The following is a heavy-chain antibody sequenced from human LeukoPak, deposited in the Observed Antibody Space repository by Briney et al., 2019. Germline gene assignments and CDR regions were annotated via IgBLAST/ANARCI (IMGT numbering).Heavy chain of an antibody. CDR3: AKDASYGDFDY. CDR2: ISGSGGST. D-gene: IGHD4-17*01. J-gene: IGHJ4*02. Sequence: GGSLRLSCTPSGFTFGDYAVSWFRQAPGKGLEWVSAISGSGGSTYYADSVKGRFTISRDNSKNTLYLQMNSLRAEDTAVYYCAKDASYGDFDYWGQGTLVTVSS. CDR1: GFTFGDYA. V-gene: IGHV3-23*01.